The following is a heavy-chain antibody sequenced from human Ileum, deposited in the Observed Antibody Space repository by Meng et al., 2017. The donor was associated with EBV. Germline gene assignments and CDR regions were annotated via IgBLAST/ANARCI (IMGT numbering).Heavy chain of an antibody. J-gene: IGHJ4*02. Sequence: LQPQEPGPGLVKPSETLSLTCTVSGGSISSSSYYWGWIRQPPGKGLEWIGSIYYSGSTYYNPSLKSRVTISVDTSKNQFSLKLSSVTAADTAVYYCARSIVVVPAAIYYWGQGTLVTVSS. CDR1: GGSISSSSYY. CDR3: ARSIVVVPAAIYY. D-gene: IGHD2-2*01. V-gene: IGHV4-39*01. CDR2: IYYSGST.